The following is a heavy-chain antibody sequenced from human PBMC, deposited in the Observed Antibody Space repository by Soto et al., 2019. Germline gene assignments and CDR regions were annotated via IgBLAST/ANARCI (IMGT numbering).Heavy chain of an antibody. Sequence: GGSLRLSCAASGFTFSSYAMHWVRPAPGKGLEWVAVISYDGSNKYYADSVKGRFTISRDNSKNTLYLQMNSLRAEDTAVYYCARLDIAAAGTDTFDYWGQGTLVNVSS. CDR3: ARLDIAAAGTDTFDY. J-gene: IGHJ4*02. V-gene: IGHV3-30-3*01. CDR1: GFTFSSYA. CDR2: ISYDGSNK. D-gene: IGHD6-13*01.